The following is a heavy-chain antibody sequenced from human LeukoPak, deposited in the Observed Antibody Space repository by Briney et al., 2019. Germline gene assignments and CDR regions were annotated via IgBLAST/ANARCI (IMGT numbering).Heavy chain of an antibody. CDR1: RYTFTDYY. J-gene: IGHJ3*01. CDR3: ARGPYYYGSGRTDAFDF. Sequence: GASVKVSCKASRYTFTDYYIHWARQAPGQGPEWMGWINWYSGDTKSAQNFQGRVTMTRDTSISTVYMELSRVTSDDTAVYYCARGPYYYGSGRTDAFDFWGQGTEVTVSS. V-gene: IGHV1-2*02. CDR2: INWYSGDT. D-gene: IGHD3-10*01.